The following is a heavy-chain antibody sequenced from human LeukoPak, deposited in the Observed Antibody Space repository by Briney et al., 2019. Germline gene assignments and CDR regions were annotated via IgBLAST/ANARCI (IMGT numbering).Heavy chain of an antibody. J-gene: IGHJ4*02. CDR2: IYHSGDT. Sequence: PSETLSLTCTVSGYSVSSGYYWGWIRQPPGKGLEWIASIYHSGDTYYNPSLRSRVTISLDTSKNQLSLKLSSVTAADTAIYYCARETAAAGSFIAINDYWGQGTLVTVSS. V-gene: IGHV4-38-2*02. CDR1: GYSVSSGYY. D-gene: IGHD6-13*01. CDR3: ARETAAAGSFIAINDY.